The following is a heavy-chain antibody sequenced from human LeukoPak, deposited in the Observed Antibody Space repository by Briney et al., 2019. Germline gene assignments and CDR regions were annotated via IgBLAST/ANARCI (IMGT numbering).Heavy chain of an antibody. Sequence: PGGSLRLSCVASGFTFGKYWMSWVRQAPGKGLEWVSYIGTTSGAIYYADSVKGRFTISRDSAKNSLYLQMNSLRAEDTAVYYCARFRTWGDKAFDYWGQGTLVTVSS. V-gene: IGHV3-48*01. CDR1: GFTFGKYW. J-gene: IGHJ4*02. D-gene: IGHD2-21*02. CDR3: ARFRTWGDKAFDY. CDR2: IGTTSGAI.